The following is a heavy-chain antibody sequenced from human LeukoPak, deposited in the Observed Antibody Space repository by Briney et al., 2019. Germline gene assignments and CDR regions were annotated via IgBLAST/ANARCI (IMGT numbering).Heavy chain of an antibody. CDR1: DGSISSGGYY. V-gene: IGHV4-31*03. D-gene: IGHD6-19*01. CDR2: IYYSGST. J-gene: IGHJ5*02. CDR3: ARGRYSSGWSPRSWWFDP. Sequence: SETLSLTCTVSDGSISSGGYYWSWIRQHPGKGLEWIGYIYYSGSTYYNPSLKSRVTISVDTSKNQFSLKLSSVTAADTAVYYCARGRYSSGWSPRSWWFDPWGQGTLVTVSS.